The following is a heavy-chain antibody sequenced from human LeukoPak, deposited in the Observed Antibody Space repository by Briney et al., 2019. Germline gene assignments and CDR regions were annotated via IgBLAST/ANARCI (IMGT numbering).Heavy chain of an antibody. CDR1: GFTFSDYA. D-gene: IGHD1-7*01. J-gene: IGHJ4*02. Sequence: GGSLRLSCAASGFTFSDYAMHWVRQAPGKGLEWVAVISKDGSDKYYPGSVRGRFTISRDNSKNTIYLQMDSLRAEDTAIYYCARDYWWNYDYWGQGTLVTVSS. V-gene: IGHV3-30-3*01. CDR2: ISKDGSDK. CDR3: ARDYWWNYDY.